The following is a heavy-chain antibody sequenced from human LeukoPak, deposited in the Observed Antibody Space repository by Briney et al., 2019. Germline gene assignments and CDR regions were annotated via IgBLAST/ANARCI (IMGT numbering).Heavy chain of an antibody. Sequence: GGSLGLSCAASGFILSSYSMNWVRQAPGKGLEWVSSISSSSSYIYYADSVKGRFTISRDNAKNSLYLQMNSLRAEDTAVYYCARVGGGVVNNWGQGTLVTVSS. CDR2: ISSSSSYI. V-gene: IGHV3-21*01. J-gene: IGHJ4*02. CDR3: ARVGGGVVNN. CDR1: GFILSSYS. D-gene: IGHD4-23*01.